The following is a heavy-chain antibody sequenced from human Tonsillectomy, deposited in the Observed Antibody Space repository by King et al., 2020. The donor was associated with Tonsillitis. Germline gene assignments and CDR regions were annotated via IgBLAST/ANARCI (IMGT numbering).Heavy chain of an antibody. CDR1: GFTFSNAW. CDR3: TTSPAF. J-gene: IGHJ4*02. V-gene: IGHV3-15*01. Sequence: VQLVESGGGLVKPGGSLRLSCAASGFTFSNAWMTWVRQVPGKGLEWVGRLKSKTDGGTTDYAAPVKGRFTISRDDSKNTLYLQMNSLKTEDTAVYYCTTSPAFWGQGTLVTVSS. CDR2: LKSKTDGGTT.